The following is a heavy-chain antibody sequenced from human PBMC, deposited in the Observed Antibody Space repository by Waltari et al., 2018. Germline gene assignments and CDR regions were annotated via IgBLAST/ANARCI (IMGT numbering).Heavy chain of an antibody. V-gene: IGHV3-23*01. CDR1: GFTFSSYA. CDR2: ISDSGGST. Sequence: EVRLLESGGGLVQPGGSLRLSCAASGFTFSSYAMTWVRQAPGKGLEWVSAISDSGGSTYYADSVKGRFTISRDNSKITLYRQMSSLRVEDTAIYYCGKLDYDGNGFPNYFDHWGQGTLVTVSS. D-gene: IGHD3-22*01. J-gene: IGHJ4*02. CDR3: GKLDYDGNGFPNYFDH.